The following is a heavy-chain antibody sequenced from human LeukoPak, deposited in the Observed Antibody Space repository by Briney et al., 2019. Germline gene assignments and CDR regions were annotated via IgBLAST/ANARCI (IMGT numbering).Heavy chain of an antibody. Sequence: SETLSLTCTVSGGSISSYYWSWIRQPPGKGLEWIGVIFYSGTTNYNPSPKSRVTMSVDTSKNQFSLKLTSVTAADTAVYYCARASHSSSWYNGAYYYYYYMDVWGKGTTVTVSS. V-gene: IGHV4-59*12. CDR2: IFYSGTT. J-gene: IGHJ6*03. D-gene: IGHD6-13*01. CDR1: GGSISSYY. CDR3: ARASHSSSWYNGAYYYYYYMDV.